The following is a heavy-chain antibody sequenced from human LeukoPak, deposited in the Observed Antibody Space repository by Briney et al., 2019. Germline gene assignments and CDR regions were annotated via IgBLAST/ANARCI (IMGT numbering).Heavy chain of an antibody. J-gene: IGHJ5*02. V-gene: IGHV5-51*01. D-gene: IGHD3-22*01. Sequence: LGESLKISCKGSGYNFTDYWIGWVRQMPGKGLEWMGIIYPGDSDTRYSPSFQGQVTISVDKSLNTAYLQWTSLKASDSAMYYCARRLYYYESSGYYLGWFDPWGQGTLVTVSS. CDR2: IYPGDSDT. CDR3: ARRLYYYESSGYYLGWFDP. CDR1: GYNFTDYW.